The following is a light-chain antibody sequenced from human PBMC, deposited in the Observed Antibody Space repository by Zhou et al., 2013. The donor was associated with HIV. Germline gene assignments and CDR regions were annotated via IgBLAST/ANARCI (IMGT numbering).Light chain of an antibody. CDR3: QQGINLFT. CDR1: QSISSF. Sequence: EIVLTQSPATLSLSPGERATLSCRASQSISSFLAWYQQKPGQAPRLLMYDASNRATGIPARFSGSGSGTDFTLTISSLEPEDFAVYYCQQGINLFTFGPGTKVD. CDR2: DAS. J-gene: IGKJ3*01. V-gene: IGKV3-11*01.